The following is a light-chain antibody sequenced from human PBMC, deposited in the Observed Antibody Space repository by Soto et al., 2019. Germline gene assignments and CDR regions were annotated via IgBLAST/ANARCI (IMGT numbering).Light chain of an antibody. V-gene: IGKV3-20*01. CDR2: GAS. CDR3: QQYGSSPRT. J-gene: IGKJ1*01. Sequence: VVMPQTPATLSVSPGERATLSCRASQSVNIYLAWYQQKPGQAPRLLIHGASNRASGIPDRFSGSGSGTDFTLTISRLEPEDFAVYYCQQYGSSPRTFGQGTKVDNK. CDR1: QSVNIY.